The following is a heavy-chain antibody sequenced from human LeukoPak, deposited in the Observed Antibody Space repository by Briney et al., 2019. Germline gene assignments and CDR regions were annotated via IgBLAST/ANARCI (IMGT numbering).Heavy chain of an antibody. CDR2: ISSSSGSTT. D-gene: IGHD5-24*01. CDR1: GFSFSSYE. Sequence: GGSLRLSCAASGFSFSSYEMNWVRQAPGRGLEWVSYISSSSGSTTYYADSVKGRFTISRDNSKNTLYLQMNSLRAEDTALYYCAKVLQYYYYGMDVWGQGTTVTVSS. CDR3: AKVLQYYYYGMDV. V-gene: IGHV3-23*01. J-gene: IGHJ6*02.